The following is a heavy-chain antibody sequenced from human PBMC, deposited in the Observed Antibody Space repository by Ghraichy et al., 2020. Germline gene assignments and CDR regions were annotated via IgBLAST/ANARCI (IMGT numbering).Heavy chain of an antibody. CDR2: ISYDGSNT. J-gene: IGHJ6*03. CDR3: ARSTGICTSSSCSPHSNFCLYTDV. Sequence: GGSRRLSCAASGFTFSGYAMHWVRQAPGKGLEWVAVISYDGSNTHYADSVKGRFTISRDNSKSTLYLQMNSLRGDDTAVFFCARSTGICTSSSCSPHSNFCLYTDVWGKGTTVTVSS. CDR1: GFTFSGYA. V-gene: IGHV3-30*04. D-gene: IGHD2-2*01.